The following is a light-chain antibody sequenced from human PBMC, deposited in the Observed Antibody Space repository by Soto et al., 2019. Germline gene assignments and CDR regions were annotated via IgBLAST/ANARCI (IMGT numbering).Light chain of an antibody. CDR2: EVS. J-gene: IGLJ3*02. Sequence: ALTQPPSVSGSPGQSVTISCTGTSSDVGSYNRVSWYQQPPGTAPKLMIYEVSNRPSGVPDRFFGSKSGNTASLTISGLQAEDEADYYCSSFTSSNTWVFGGGTKLTVL. V-gene: IGLV2-18*02. CDR1: SSDVGSYNR. CDR3: SSFTSSNTWV.